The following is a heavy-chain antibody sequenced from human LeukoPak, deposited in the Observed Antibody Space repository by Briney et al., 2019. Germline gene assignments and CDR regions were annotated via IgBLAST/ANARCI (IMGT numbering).Heavy chain of an antibody. CDR3: ARGEDESNRPDDFWSGYYDY. D-gene: IGHD3-3*01. V-gene: IGHV3-33*01. Sequence: GGSLRLSCEASGFTFSTYGMHWVRQAPGKGLEWVAVIWYDGSNKNYADSVKGRFTISRDNSKNTLYLQMNSLRAEDTAVYYCARGEDESNRPDDFWSGYYDYWGQGTLVTVSS. J-gene: IGHJ4*02. CDR1: GFTFSTYG. CDR2: IWYDGSNK.